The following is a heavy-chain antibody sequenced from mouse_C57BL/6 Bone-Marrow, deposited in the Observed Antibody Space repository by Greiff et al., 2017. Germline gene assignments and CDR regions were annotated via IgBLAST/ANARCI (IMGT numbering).Heavy chain of an antibody. CDR2: INPSNGYT. CDR1: GYTFTSYS. J-gene: IGHJ4*01. CDR3: ARDYYSAMDY. D-gene: IGHD2-12*01. Sequence: QVQLQQSGAELARPGASVKMSCKASGYTFTSYSMHWVKQRPGQGLEWIGYINPSNGYTKYNQKFKGKATLTADKSSSTAYMQLSSLTSEDSAVYYCARDYYSAMDYWGQGTTVTVSS. V-gene: IGHV1-4*01.